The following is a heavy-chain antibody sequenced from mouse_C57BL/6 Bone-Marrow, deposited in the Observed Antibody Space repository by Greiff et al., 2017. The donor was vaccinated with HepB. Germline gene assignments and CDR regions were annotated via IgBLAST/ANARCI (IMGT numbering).Heavy chain of an antibody. D-gene: IGHD2-1*01. CDR1: GYTFTSYW. Sequence: VQLQQPGAELVKPGASVKLSCKASGYTFTSYWMHWVKQRPGQGLEWIGMIHPNSGSTNYNEKFKSKATLTVDKSSSTAYMQLSSLTSEDSAVYYCVIYYGNYGWFAYWGQGTLVTVSA. CDR3: VIYYGNYGWFAY. CDR2: IHPNSGST. J-gene: IGHJ3*01. V-gene: IGHV1-64*01.